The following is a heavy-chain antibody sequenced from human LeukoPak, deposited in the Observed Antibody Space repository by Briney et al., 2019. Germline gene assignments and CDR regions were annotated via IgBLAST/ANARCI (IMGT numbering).Heavy chain of an antibody. CDR2: INPSGGST. D-gene: IGHD5-18*01. CDR1: GYTFTNYY. CDR3: ARSPYTYGSLFYLDY. V-gene: IGHV1-46*01. J-gene: IGHJ4*02. Sequence: ASVKVSCKAFGYTFTNYYIHWVRQAPGQGLEWMGIINPSGGSTSYAQEFQGRVTLTRDTSTSTVYMELSSLRSEDTAVYYCARSPYTYGSLFYLDYWGQGTLVTVSS.